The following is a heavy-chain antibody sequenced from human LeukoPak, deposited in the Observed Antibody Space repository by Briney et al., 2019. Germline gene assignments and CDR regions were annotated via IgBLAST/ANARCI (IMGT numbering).Heavy chain of an antibody. D-gene: IGHD6-13*01. V-gene: IGHV3-48*03. CDR1: GFTFRSYE. CDR3: ARDYSSSWYYFDY. CDR2: ISSSGSTI. J-gene: IGHJ4*02. Sequence: GGSLRLSCAASGFTFRSYEMNWVRQAPGKGLEWVSYISSSGSTIFYADSVKGRFTISRDNAKNSLYLQMNSLRAEDTAVYYCARDYSSSWYYFDYWGQGTLVTVSS.